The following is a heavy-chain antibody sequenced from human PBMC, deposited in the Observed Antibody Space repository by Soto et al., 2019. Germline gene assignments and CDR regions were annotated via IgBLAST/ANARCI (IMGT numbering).Heavy chain of an antibody. CDR2: IGGSGSNT. V-gene: IGHV3-23*01. D-gene: IGHD6-19*01. CDR1: GFTFSSSA. Sequence: PGGSLRLSCAASGFTFSSSAMSWVRLAPGKGLEWVSAIGGSGSNTYYADSVKGRFTISRDNSKNTLYLQMNSLRADDTAAYYCAKTAEAVADTVFGYWGQGTLVTVSS. J-gene: IGHJ4*02. CDR3: AKTAEAVADTVFGY.